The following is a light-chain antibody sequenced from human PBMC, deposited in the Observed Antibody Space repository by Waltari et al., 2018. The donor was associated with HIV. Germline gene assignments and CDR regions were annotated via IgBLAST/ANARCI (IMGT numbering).Light chain of an antibody. CDR1: QSVSTF. J-gene: IGKJ4*01. Sequence: ENVLTQSPATLSLSPGERATLSCRASQSVSTFLAWYQQKPGQSPRLLIFDGTNRATDIPARFSGSGSGTDLTLTISSLAPEDSAIYYCQQRTHWPLTFGGGTRVEIK. CDR2: DGT. V-gene: IGKV3-11*01. CDR3: QQRTHWPLT.